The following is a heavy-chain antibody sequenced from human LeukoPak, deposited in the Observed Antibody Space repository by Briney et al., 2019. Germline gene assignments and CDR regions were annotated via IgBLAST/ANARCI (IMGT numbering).Heavy chain of an antibody. V-gene: IGHV3-21*01. CDR3: ARGLEWLTRRHTWFDP. CDR1: GFIFSNHG. D-gene: IGHD3-3*01. Sequence: GGSLRLSCAASGFIFSNHGMNWVRQAPGKGLEWVSSITSSSSYIYYADSVKGRFTISRDNAKNSLYLQMNGLRAEDTAVYYCARGLEWLTRRHTWFDPWGQGTLVTVSS. CDR2: ITSSSSYI. J-gene: IGHJ5*02.